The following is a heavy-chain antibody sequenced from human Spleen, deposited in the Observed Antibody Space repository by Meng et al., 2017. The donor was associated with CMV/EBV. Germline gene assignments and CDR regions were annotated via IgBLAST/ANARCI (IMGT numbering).Heavy chain of an antibody. J-gene: IGHJ4*02. CDR3: ASSSGYYTIPNY. CDR2: IYYSGST. V-gene: IGHV4-30-4*08. Sequence: SETLSLTCTVSGGSISSGDYYWSWIRQPPGKGLESIGYIYYSGSTYYNPSLKSRVTISVDTSKNQFSLKLSSVTAADTAVYYCASSSGYYTIPNYWGQGTLVTVSS. D-gene: IGHD3-3*01. CDR1: GGSISSGDYY.